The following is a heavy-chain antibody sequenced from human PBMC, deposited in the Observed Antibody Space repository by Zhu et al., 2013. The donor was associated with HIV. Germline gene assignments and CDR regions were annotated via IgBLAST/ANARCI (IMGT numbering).Heavy chain of an antibody. CDR1: GFTFSSYA. V-gene: IGHV3-23*01. Sequence: EVQLLESGGGLVQPGGSLRLSCAASGFTFSSYAMSWVRQAPGKGLEWVSAISGSGGSTYYADSVKGRFTISRDNSKNTLYLQMNSLRAEDTAVYYCAKASRGHIVVVIAKSLDYWGQGTLVTVSS. D-gene: IGHD2-21*01. CDR2: ISGSGGST. CDR3: AKASRGHIVVVIAKSLDY. J-gene: IGHJ4*02.